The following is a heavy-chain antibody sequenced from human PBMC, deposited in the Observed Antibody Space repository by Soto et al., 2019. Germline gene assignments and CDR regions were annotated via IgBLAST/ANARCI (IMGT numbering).Heavy chain of an antibody. Sequence: QVQLVESGGGVVQPGRSLRLSCAASGFTFSSYAMHWVRQDPGKGLEWLAVISYDGSNKYYADSVKGRFTISRDNSKNTLYLQMNSLRAEDTAVYYCAREEASCYDWPNFAYWGQGTLVTVSS. CDR2: ISYDGSNK. D-gene: IGHD5-12*01. CDR1: GFTFSSYA. J-gene: IGHJ4*02. V-gene: IGHV3-30-3*01. CDR3: AREEASCYDWPNFAY.